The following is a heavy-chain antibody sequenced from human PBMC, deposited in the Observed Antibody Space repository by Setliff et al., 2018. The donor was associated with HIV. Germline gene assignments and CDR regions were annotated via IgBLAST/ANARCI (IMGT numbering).Heavy chain of an antibody. CDR1: AYSISSGYY. J-gene: IGHJ1*01. CDR3: ARQWRDQYNSGVSTEYFQH. CDR2: IYHSGST. D-gene: IGHD3-22*01. Sequence: PSETLSLTCAVSAYSISSGYYWGWIRQPPGKGLEWIGSIYHSGSTYYNPSLMGRVTISVDTSENQFSLKLRSVTAADTAVYYCARQWRDQYNSGVSTEYFQHWGLGTLVTVSS. V-gene: IGHV4-38-2*01.